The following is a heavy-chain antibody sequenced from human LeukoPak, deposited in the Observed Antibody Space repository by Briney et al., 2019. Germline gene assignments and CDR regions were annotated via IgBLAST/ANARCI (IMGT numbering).Heavy chain of an antibody. CDR3: AKDRRRTTAAALDY. V-gene: IGHV3-30*18. CDR2: ISYDGSNK. D-gene: IGHD1-7*01. CDR1: GFTFSSYG. J-gene: IGHJ4*02. Sequence: PGRSLRLSCAASGFTFSSYGMHWVRQAPGKGLEWVAVISYDGSNKYYADSVKGRSTISRDNSKNTLYLQMNNLRAEDTAVYYCAKDRRRTTAAALDYWGQGTLVTVSS.